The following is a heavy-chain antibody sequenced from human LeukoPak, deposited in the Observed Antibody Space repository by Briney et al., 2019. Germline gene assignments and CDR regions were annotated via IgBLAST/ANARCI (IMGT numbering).Heavy chain of an antibody. J-gene: IGHJ4*02. CDR2: IYYSGSST. CDR1: GGSMSGFF. Sequence: SETLSLTCTVSGGSMSGFFWTWIRQPPGRELEWIGSIYYSGSSTKYNPSLKSRVTISVDTSKSQFSLKLSSVTAADTAVYYRARDPSAKPFDYWGQGTLVTVSS. V-gene: IGHV4-59*12. CDR3: ARDPSAKPFDY.